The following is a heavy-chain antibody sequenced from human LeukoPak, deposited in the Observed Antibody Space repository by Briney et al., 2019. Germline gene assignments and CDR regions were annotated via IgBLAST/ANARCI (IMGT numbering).Heavy chain of an antibody. CDR2: TSWNSDTI. D-gene: IGHD5-12*01. Sequence: GGSLRLSCAVSGFTFDDYAMHWVRLVPGKGLEWVAGTSWNSDTIGYGDSVKGRFTISRDNAKNSLYLQMNSLRPEDTALYYCATNGGGDSGYGNFDYWGQGTLVTVSS. V-gene: IGHV3-9*01. CDR1: GFTFDDYA. J-gene: IGHJ4*02. CDR3: ATNGGGDSGYGNFDY.